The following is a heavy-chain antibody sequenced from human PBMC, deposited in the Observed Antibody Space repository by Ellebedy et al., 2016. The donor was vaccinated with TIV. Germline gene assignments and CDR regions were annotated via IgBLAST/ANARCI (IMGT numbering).Heavy chain of an antibody. J-gene: IGHJ6*03. CDR2: ISHSGGST. CDR1: GYSFGSHA. V-gene: IGHV3-23*01. CDR3: ARTHGQQLTYYSDFFMNV. D-gene: IGHD6-13*01. Sequence: GESLKISCEGSGYSFGSHAVNWVRQTPGKGLEWVSGISHSGGSTYYSDSVKGRFTISRDNSRNTVFLQMDSLRVEDTAIYFCARTHGQQLTYYSDFFMNVWGKGTTVTVS.